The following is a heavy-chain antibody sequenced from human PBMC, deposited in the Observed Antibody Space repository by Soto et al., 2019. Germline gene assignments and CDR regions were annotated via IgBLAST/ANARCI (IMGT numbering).Heavy chain of an antibody. V-gene: IGHV3-23*01. J-gene: IGHJ4*02. CDR3: AKRGRGAVAFDY. Sequence: EVQLLESGGGLVQPGGSLRLSCAASGFSFSSYAMTWVRQVPGKGLEWVSTISGSGGSTYYADSVKGRFTISRDNSKNTLSLQMNGLRAEDTAVYYCAKRGRGAVAFDYWGQGTLVTVSS. D-gene: IGHD6-19*01. CDR1: GFSFSSYA. CDR2: ISGSGGST.